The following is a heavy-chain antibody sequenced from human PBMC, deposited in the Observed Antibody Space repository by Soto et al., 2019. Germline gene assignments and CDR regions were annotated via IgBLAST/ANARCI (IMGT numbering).Heavy chain of an antibody. CDR2: INPSGGST. J-gene: IGHJ5*02. CDR3: ARDRLDIVVVVAAEENWFDP. CDR1: GYTFTSYY. Sequence: ASVKVSCKASGYTFTSYYMHWVRQAPGQGLEWMGIINPSGGSTSYAQKFQGRVTMTRDTSTSTVYMELSSLRSEDTAVYYCARDRLDIVVVVAAEENWFDPWGQGTLVTVSS. D-gene: IGHD2-15*01. V-gene: IGHV1-46*01.